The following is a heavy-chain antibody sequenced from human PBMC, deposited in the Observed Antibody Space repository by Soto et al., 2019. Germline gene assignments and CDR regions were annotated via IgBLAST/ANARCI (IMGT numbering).Heavy chain of an antibody. V-gene: IGHV1-2*02. Sequence: ASLKVSCKASGYTFTDNYLHWVRQAPGQGLEWMGWINPKSGGTDFALRFQGRVSMTRDTAITTAYMELSRLRSDDTAVYYCARAYSGSGSPKFWGQGTLVTVSS. D-gene: IGHD3-10*01. J-gene: IGHJ4*02. CDR3: ARAYSGSGSPKF. CDR1: GYTFTDNY. CDR2: INPKSGGT.